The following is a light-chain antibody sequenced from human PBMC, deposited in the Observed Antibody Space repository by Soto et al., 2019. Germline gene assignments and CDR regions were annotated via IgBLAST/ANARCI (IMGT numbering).Light chain of an antibody. CDR1: SGHSTFA. V-gene: IGLV4-69*01. Sequence: QSVLTQSPSASASLGASVKLTCTLSSGHSTFAISWHQQQPGKGPRFLMRLDSDGSHMKGDGIPDRFSGSSAGADRYLTISSLQSEDEADYYCQTWGTGIRVFGGGTKLTVL. J-gene: IGLJ3*02. CDR3: QTWGTGIRV. CDR2: LDSDGSH.